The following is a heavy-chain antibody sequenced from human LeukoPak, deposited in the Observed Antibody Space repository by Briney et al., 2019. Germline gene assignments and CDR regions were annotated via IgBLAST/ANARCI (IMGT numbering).Heavy chain of an antibody. D-gene: IGHD4-17*01. CDR1: GGSFSGYY. J-gene: IGHJ3*02. V-gene: IGHV4-34*01. CDR3: AREEVTTDAFDI. Sequence: SETLSLTCAVYGGSFSGYYWSWIRQPPGKGLEWIGEINHSGSTNYNPSLKSRVTISVDTSKNQFSLKLSSVTAADTAVYYCAREEVTTDAFDIWGQGTMVTVSS. CDR2: INHSGST.